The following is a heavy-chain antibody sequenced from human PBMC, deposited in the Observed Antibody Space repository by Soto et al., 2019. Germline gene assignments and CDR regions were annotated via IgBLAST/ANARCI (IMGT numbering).Heavy chain of an antibody. D-gene: IGHD3-22*01. CDR1: GGSISPHY. CDR2: IYYSGST. CDR3: ARDIGGYYDSSSYAN. J-gene: IGHJ4*02. V-gene: IGHV4-59*11. Sequence: SETLSLTCTVSGGSISPHYWSWIRQPPGRGLEWIGYIYYSGSTNYNPSLKSRVTISVDTSKNQFSLKLSSVTAADTAVYYCARDIGGYYDSSSYANWGQGTLVTVSS.